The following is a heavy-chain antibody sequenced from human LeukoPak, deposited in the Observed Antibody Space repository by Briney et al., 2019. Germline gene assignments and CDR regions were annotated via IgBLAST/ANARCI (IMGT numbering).Heavy chain of an antibody. D-gene: IGHD5-18*01. Sequence: ETLSLTCTVSGGSISTSIYYWGWIRQPPGKGLEWVSSISSSSSYIYYADSVKGRFTISRDNAKNSLYLQMNSLRAEDTAVYYCARGDTAMVSLFQYWGQGTLVTVSS. CDR2: ISSSSSYI. CDR3: ARGDTAMVSLFQY. V-gene: IGHV3-21*01. CDR1: GGSISTSIYY. J-gene: IGHJ4*02.